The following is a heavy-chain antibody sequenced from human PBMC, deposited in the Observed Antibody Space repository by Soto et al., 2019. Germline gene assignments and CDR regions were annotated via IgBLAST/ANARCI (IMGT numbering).Heavy chain of an antibody. CDR1: GYTFSSYF. CDR2: ISAYNGNT. Sequence: ASVKVSCKASGYTFSSYFITWVRQPPGQGLEWMGWISAYNGNTNFAQKPQGRVAMTTDTSTSTAYMELRSLRSDDTAVYYCARQNYYSGMDVWGQGTTVTVSS. V-gene: IGHV1-18*01. CDR3: ARQNYYSGMDV. J-gene: IGHJ6*01.